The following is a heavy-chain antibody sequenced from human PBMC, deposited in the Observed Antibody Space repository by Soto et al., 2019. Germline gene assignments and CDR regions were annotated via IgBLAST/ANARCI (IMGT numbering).Heavy chain of an antibody. CDR2: IYYSGST. V-gene: IGHV4-59*01. Sequence: KSSETLSLTCTVSGGSINVFYWSWIRQPPGKGLEWIGYIYYSGSTDYNPSLKGRVTISVDTSKNQFSLKLRSVTAADTAVYYCARVGGVAARTFDYWGQGTLVTVSS. CDR3: ARVGGVAARTFDY. CDR1: GGSINVFY. D-gene: IGHD6-6*01. J-gene: IGHJ4*02.